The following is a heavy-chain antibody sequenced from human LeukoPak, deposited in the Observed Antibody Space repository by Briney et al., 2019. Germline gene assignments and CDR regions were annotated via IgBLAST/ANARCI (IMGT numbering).Heavy chain of an antibody. CDR1: GGSFSGYY. Sequence: PSETLSLTCAVYGGSFSGYYWSWIRQPPGMGLEWIGEINHSGSTNYNPSLKSRVTISVDTSKNQFSLKLSSVTAADTAVYYCARPSIAAAGITAFDIWGQGTMVTVSS. CDR3: ARPSIAAAGITAFDI. V-gene: IGHV4-34*01. D-gene: IGHD6-13*01. CDR2: INHSGST. J-gene: IGHJ3*02.